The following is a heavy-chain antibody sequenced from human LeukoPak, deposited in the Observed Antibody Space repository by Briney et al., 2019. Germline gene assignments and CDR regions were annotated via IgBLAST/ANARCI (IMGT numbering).Heavy chain of an antibody. D-gene: IGHD2-2*01. J-gene: IGHJ4*02. Sequence: VSVKVSRKASGYTFTNYAMHWVRQAPGQRLEWMGWINAGNGNTEYSQKFQGRVTFTRDTSASTAYMELSSLTSEDTAVYYCARVYCSRTSCHYYFDYWGQGTLVTVSS. CDR3: ARVYCSRTSCHYYFDY. CDR2: INAGNGNT. CDR1: GYTFTNYA. V-gene: IGHV1-3*01.